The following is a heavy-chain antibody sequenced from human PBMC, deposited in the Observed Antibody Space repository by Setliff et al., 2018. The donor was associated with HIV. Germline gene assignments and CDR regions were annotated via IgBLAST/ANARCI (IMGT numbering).Heavy chain of an antibody. D-gene: IGHD2-21*01. V-gene: IGHV4-61*09. Sequence: SETLSLTCDVSGDSFTTTSHSWAWRRQPVGRGLEWIGHVYSRGNTDYNPSLASRVSILMSTSEIQFSLTLNSVTAADTAKYYCARGRLMGSSVLFFDFWGQGILVTVSS. CDR3: ARGRLMGSSVLFFDF. CDR2: VYSRGNT. CDR1: GDSFTTTSHS. J-gene: IGHJ4*02.